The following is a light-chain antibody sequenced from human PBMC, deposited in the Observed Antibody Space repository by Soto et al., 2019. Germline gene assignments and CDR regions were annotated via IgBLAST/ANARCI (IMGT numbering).Light chain of an antibody. J-gene: IGLJ1*01. Sequence: QSALTQPPSASGSPGQSVTISCSGTSSDVGGYRYVSWYQQHPGKAPKLLIFEVSKRPSGVPERFSGSKSGNTASLTVSGLQAEDDADYYCASYGGSNNFVFGSGTKLTVL. CDR2: EVS. CDR3: ASYGGSNNFV. V-gene: IGLV2-8*01. CDR1: SSDVGGYRY.